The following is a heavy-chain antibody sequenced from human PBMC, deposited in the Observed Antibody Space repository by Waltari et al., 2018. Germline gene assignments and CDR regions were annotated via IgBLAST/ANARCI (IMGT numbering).Heavy chain of an antibody. V-gene: IGHV3-21*02. CDR3: VKGGYIISDY. Sequence: EVQLVESGGGLVKPGGSLTLSCEASGFHFNSVSMTWVRQAPGKGLEWLSTIASGSDYIFYAVSVRGRFTISRDNARSTVNLRMNSLRTEDTAVYYCVKGGYIISDYWGQGIQVIVSS. J-gene: IGHJ4*02. CDR1: GFHFNSVS. CDR2: IASGSDYI. D-gene: IGHD3-22*01.